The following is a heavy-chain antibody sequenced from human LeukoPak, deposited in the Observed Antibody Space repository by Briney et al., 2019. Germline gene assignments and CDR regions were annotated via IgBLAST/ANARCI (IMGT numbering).Heavy chain of an antibody. CDR3: ARAHTNNWHVDY. CDR2: IHDSGRS. V-gene: IGHV4-59*01. D-gene: IGHD1-1*01. Sequence: SETLSLLCTVSGGPTSDYYWISLRPPPGKSLEWIGYIHDSGRSDHNPSLKSRVSISVDTSKNQLSLKLSSVTAADTAVYYCARAHTNNWHVDYWGQGTLVTVSS. J-gene: IGHJ4*02. CDR1: GGPTSDYY.